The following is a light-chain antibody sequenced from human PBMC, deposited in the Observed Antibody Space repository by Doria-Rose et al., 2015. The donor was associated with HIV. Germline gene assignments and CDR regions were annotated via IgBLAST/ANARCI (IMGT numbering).Light chain of an antibody. V-gene: IGLV2-14*03. CDR2: YVS. Sequence: PNLMIYYVSSRPSWVSNRFSGSKSGNTASLTISGLQPEEEADYYCSSYTASITDGVGGGTNLTVL. CDR3: SSYTASITDG. J-gene: IGLJ2*01.